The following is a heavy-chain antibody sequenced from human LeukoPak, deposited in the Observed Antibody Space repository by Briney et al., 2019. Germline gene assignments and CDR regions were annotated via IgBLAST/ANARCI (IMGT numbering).Heavy chain of an antibody. D-gene: IGHD6-19*01. Sequence: GGSLRLSCAASGFTFSTYAMHWVRQVRQAPGKGLEWVAIISYDGSNKYYADSVKGRFTISGDNSKNTLYLQMDSLRAEDTAVYYCAKDLYSSGWYRRSVAFDIWGQGTMVTVSS. CDR3: AKDLYSSGWYRRSVAFDI. CDR2: ISYDGSNK. V-gene: IGHV3-30*18. CDR1: GFTFSTYA. J-gene: IGHJ3*02.